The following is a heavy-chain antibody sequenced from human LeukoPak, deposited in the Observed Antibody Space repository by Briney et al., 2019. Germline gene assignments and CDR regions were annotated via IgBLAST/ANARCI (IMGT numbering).Heavy chain of an antibody. Sequence: GGSLRLSCAASGFTFSSYWMSWVRQAQGKGLEWVANIKQDGGEKYYVDSVKGQFTISRDNAKSSLYLQMNSLRAEDTAVYYCARDAAGTHGGMDVWGQGTTVTVSS. CDR3: ARDAAGTHGGMDV. V-gene: IGHV3-7*03. CDR2: IKQDGGEK. CDR1: GFTFSSYW. J-gene: IGHJ6*02. D-gene: IGHD6-19*01.